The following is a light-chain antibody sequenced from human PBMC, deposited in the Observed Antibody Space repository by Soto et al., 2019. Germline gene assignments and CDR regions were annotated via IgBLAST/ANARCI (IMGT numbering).Light chain of an antibody. CDR2: EVS. CDR1: SSDVGSYNL. Sequence: QSALTQPASVSGSPGQSITISCTGTSSDVGSYNLVSWYQQHPGKAPKLMIYEVSKRPSGVSNRFSGSKSGNTASLTISGLQAEDEADYYCCSYAGSRVVFGGGTQLTVL. CDR3: CSYAGSRVV. J-gene: IGLJ2*01. V-gene: IGLV2-23*02.